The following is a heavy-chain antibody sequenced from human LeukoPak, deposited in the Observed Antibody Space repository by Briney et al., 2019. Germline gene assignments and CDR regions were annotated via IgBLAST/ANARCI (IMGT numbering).Heavy chain of an antibody. V-gene: IGHV3-30*03. CDR2: ISNDGSNK. CDR3: ARGDSGYDWATSTWFDP. Sequence: GGSLRLSCAASGFIFSTYGIHWVRQAPGKGLEWVAVISNDGSNKYYADSVKGRFTISRDNSKNTLYLQMNSLRAEDTAVYYCARGDSGYDWATSTWFDPWGQGTLVTVSS. J-gene: IGHJ5*02. CDR1: GFIFSTYG. D-gene: IGHD5-12*01.